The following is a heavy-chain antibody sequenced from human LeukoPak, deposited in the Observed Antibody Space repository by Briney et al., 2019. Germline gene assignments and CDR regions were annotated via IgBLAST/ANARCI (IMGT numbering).Heavy chain of an antibody. CDR3: ARGGDWFGP. CDR1: GGTLSTYT. J-gene: IGHJ5*02. Sequence: ASVKVSCKASGGTLSTYTISWLRQAPGQGLEWMGRITPLLTITKYAQKFQGRVTITADTSTSTAHMELNSLTSEDTAVYYCARGGDWFGPWGQGSLVTVSS. CDR2: ITPLLTIT. D-gene: IGHD3-10*01. V-gene: IGHV1-69*02.